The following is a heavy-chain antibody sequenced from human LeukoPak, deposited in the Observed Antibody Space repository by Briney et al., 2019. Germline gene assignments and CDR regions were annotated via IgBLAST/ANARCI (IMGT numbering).Heavy chain of an antibody. D-gene: IGHD3-9*01. CDR1: GGSISSSNYY. V-gene: IGHV4-39*07. CDR2: IHYTVYT. J-gene: IGHJ4*02. Sequence: SETLSLTCTVSGGSISSSNYYWGWIRQPPGKGLEWIGSIHYTVYTYYNPSLKSRVTISVDTSKNQFSLKLSSVTAADTAVYYCARHQRDVLRYFDFQGWGQGTLVTVSS. CDR3: ARHQRDVLRYFDFQG.